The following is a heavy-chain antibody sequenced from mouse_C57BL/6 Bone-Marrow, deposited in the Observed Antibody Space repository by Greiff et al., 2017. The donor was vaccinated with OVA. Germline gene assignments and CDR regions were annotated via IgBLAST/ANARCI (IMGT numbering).Heavy chain of an antibody. V-gene: IGHV1-59*01. J-gene: IGHJ2*02. D-gene: IGHD1-1*01. Sequence: VQLQQPGAELVRPGTSVKLSCKASGYTFTNYWMHWVKQRPGPGLEWIGVIAPSDSYINYNQKFKGRATLTVDTSSSTAYMHLSSLTSEDSAVYYCAHYGSRLYLHYWGQGTSLTVSS. CDR3: AHYGSRLYLHY. CDR2: IAPSDSYI. CDR1: GYTFTNYW.